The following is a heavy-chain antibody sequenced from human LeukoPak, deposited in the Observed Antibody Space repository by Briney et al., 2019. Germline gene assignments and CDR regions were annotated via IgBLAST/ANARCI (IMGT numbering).Heavy chain of an antibody. CDR3: ARDLDIVGATEGGGLDY. Sequence: ASVKVSCKASGGTFSNYAISWVRQAPGQGLEWMGVIIPIFGTANYAQKFQGRVTITTDESTSTAYMELSSLRSEDTAVYYCARDLDIVGATEGGGLDYWGQGTLVTVSS. CDR1: GGTFSNYA. J-gene: IGHJ4*02. V-gene: IGHV1-69*05. D-gene: IGHD1-26*01. CDR2: IIPIFGTA.